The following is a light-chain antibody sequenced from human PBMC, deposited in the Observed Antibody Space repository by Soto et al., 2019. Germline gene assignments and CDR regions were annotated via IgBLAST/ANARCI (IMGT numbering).Light chain of an antibody. CDR3: QQSFSDPPLS. CDR1: QSVSTY. J-gene: IGKJ4*01. CDR2: AAS. V-gene: IGKV1-39*01. Sequence: DIRLTQSPSSLSASVGDRVTITCRASQSVSTYLNWYRQKPGEAPKLLIRAASSLEDGVPSRFSGSGSGTVFTLTINSLHPEDFATFYCQQSFSDPPLSFGGGTRVEVK.